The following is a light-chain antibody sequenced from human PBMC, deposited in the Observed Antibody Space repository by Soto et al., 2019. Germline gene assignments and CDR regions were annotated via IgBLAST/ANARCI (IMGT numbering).Light chain of an antibody. J-gene: IGKJ4*01. V-gene: IGKV3-11*01. CDR3: PQRSNWLT. Sequence: EVVLTQSPATLSLTPEERATLSCRASQSVSSYLAWYQQKPGQAPRLLIYDASNRATGIPARFSGSGSGTDFTLTISSLEPEDFAVYYCPQRSNWLTFGGGTKVEIK. CDR1: QSVSSY. CDR2: DAS.